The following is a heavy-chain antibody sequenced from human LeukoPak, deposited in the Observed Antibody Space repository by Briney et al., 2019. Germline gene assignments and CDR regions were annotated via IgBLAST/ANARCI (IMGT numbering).Heavy chain of an antibody. Sequence: KSSETLFLTCTVAVGSISSYYWSWIRQPGGEGLEWIGRIYASGTTNSNPSLKSRVTMSADTSKNQLSLKLSSVTAADTAVYYCARARYDIWTGVETWGQGTLVTVSS. J-gene: IGHJ4*02. CDR1: VGSISSYY. CDR2: IYASGTT. V-gene: IGHV4-4*07. D-gene: IGHD3-9*01. CDR3: ARARYDIWTGVET.